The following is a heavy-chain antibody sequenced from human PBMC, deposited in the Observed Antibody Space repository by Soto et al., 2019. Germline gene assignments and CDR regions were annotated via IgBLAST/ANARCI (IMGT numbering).Heavy chain of an antibody. J-gene: IGHJ2*01. CDR3: ARERVGGDYDSSGYLGRFDL. CDR1: GFTFSSYA. Sequence: QVQLVESGGGVVQPGRSLRLSCAASGFTFSSYAMHWVRQAPGKGLEWVAVISYDGSNKYYADSVKGRFTISRDNSKNTLYLQMNSLRAEDTAVYYCARERVGGDYDSSGYLGRFDLWGRGTLVTVSS. V-gene: IGHV3-30-3*01. D-gene: IGHD3-22*01. CDR2: ISYDGSNK.